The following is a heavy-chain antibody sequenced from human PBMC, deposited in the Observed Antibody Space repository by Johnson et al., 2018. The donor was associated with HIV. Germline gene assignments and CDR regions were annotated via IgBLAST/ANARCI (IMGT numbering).Heavy chain of an antibody. CDR2: IDWNGWST. J-gene: IGHJ3*02. D-gene: IGHD3-10*01. CDR1: GFTFDDYG. V-gene: IGHV3-20*04. Sequence: VQLVESGGRVVRRGGSLRLSCAASGFTFDDYGMSWVRQGPGQGLEWVSGIDWNGWSTGYADPVKGRFTISRDNTKNTLYLQMNSLRAEDTAVYYCARDSRIGTMVLLSDAFDIWGQGTMVTVSS. CDR3: ARDSRIGTMVLLSDAFDI.